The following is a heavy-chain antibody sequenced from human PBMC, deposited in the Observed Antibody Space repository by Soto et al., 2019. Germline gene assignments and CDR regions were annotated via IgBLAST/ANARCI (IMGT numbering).Heavy chain of an antibody. CDR3: ARGGSNDAIDI. V-gene: IGHV4-31*03. CDR2: IYYSGST. J-gene: IGHJ3*02. CDR1: GGSISSGGYY. Sequence: SETLSLTCTVSGGSISSGGYYWSWIRQHPGKGLEWIGYIYYSGSTYYNPSLKSRVTISVDTSKNQFSLKLSSVTAADTAVYYCARGGSNDAIDIWGQGTMVTVSS. D-gene: IGHD3-10*01.